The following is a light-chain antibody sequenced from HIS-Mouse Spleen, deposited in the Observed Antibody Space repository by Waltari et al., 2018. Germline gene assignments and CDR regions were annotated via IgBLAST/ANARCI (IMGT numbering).Light chain of an antibody. CDR2: EDS. J-gene: IGLJ2*01. V-gene: IGLV3-10*03. CDR1: ALPQKY. Sequence: SYELTQPPSVSVSPGQTARITCPGDALPQKYAYLYQQKSGQAPELVIYEDSKRPSGIPERFSGSSSGTMATLTISGAQVEDEDDYYCYSTDSSGNHRVFGGGTKLTVL. CDR3: YSTDSSGNHRV.